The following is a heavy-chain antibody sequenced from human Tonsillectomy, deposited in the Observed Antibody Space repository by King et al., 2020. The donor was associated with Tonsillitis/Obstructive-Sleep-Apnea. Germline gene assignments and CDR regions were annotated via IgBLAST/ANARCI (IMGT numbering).Heavy chain of an antibody. CDR3: AGQRPGEYWASSGYVVY. D-gene: IGHD3-22*01. V-gene: IGHV4-34*01. Sequence: VQLQQWGAGLLKPSETLSLTCGVYGGSFSDYYWSWIRQPPGKRLEWIGEINHSGSSDYNPSLKSRVTISVDTSKNQFSLKLNSVTAADTAVYYCAGQRPGEYWASSGYVVYWGQGTRVTVSS. CDR1: GGSFSDYY. J-gene: IGHJ4*02. CDR2: INHSGSS.